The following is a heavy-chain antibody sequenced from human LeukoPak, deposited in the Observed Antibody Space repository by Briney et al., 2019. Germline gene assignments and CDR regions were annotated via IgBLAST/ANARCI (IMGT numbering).Heavy chain of an antibody. CDR1: GFTFSSYW. J-gene: IGHJ4*02. CDR3: ASGGHIDY. CDR2: IKQDGSEK. Sequence: PGGSLRLSCAASGFTFSSYWMSWVRQAPGKGLEWVANIKQDGSEKYYVDFVKGRFAISRDNAKNSLYLQMNSLRVEDTAVYYCASGGHIDYCGQGTLVTVSS. D-gene: IGHD3-16*01. V-gene: IGHV3-7*01.